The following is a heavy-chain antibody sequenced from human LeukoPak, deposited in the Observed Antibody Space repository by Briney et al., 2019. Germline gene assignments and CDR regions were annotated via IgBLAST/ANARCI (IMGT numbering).Heavy chain of an antibody. CDR2: IKSDGKT. V-gene: IGHV3-74*01. J-gene: IGHJ1*01. CDR3: ARAPSEIGGYYPEYFRH. D-gene: IGHD3-22*01. CDR1: GFTFSSYW. Sequence: GGSVRLPCAASGFTFSSYWMHWVRQAPGKGLVWVSRIKSDGKTNYADSVKGRFTISRDNAKNTVSLQMNSLRAEDTGVYYCARAPSEIGGYYPEYFRHWGQGTLVTVSS.